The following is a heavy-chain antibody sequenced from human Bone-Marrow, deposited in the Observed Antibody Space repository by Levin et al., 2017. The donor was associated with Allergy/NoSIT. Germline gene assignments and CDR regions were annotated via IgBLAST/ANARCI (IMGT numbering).Heavy chain of an antibody. CDR3: ARDDSYGYGGYYYGMDV. CDR1: GFTFSDYA. V-gene: IGHV3-30*04. D-gene: IGHD5-18*01. J-gene: IGHJ6*02. Sequence: GGSLRLSCAASGFTFSDYAMHWVRQAPGKGLEWVAVISYDDIKKDYADSVKGRFTISRDNSKNTLYIQINSLRAEDTAVYYCARDDSYGYGGYYYGMDVWGQGTTVTVSS. CDR2: ISYDDIKK.